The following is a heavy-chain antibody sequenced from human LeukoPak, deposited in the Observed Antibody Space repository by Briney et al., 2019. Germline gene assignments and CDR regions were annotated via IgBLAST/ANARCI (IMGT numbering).Heavy chain of an antibody. CDR3: AREPWR. J-gene: IGHJ4*02. CDR2: IYYTGST. V-gene: IGHV4-59*01. Sequence: SETLSLTCTVSDGSIGSYYWSWIRQPPGKGLDWIGYIYYTGSTKYNPSLKSRVTISVDTSKNQFSLKLSSVTAADTAVYYCAREPWRWGQGTLVTVSS. CDR1: DGSIGSYY.